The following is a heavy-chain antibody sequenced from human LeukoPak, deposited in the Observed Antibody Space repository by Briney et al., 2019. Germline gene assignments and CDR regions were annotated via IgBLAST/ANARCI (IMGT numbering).Heavy chain of an antibody. V-gene: IGHV1-69*05. CDR2: VIPTSATA. Sequence: ASVKVSCKASGGTFGSYSISWIRQAPGQGLEWMGGVIPTSATANYAQKFRGRVTMTTDDSTSTAYMELSRLRSEDTAVYYCVTYYDILTGFWRTSYYFAYWGQGTLVTVPS. D-gene: IGHD3-9*01. CDR1: GGTFGSYS. CDR3: VTYYDILTGFWRTSYYFAY. J-gene: IGHJ4*02.